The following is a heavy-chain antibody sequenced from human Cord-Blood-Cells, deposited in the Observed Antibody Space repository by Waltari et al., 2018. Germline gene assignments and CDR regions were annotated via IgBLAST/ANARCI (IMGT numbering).Heavy chain of an antibody. D-gene: IGHD1-1*01. Sequence: EVQLVETGGGLIKPGGSLRPSCAASGFTVSSNYMSWVRQAPGKGLEWVSVIYSGGSTYYADSVKGRFTISRDNSKNTLYLQMNSLRAEDTAVYYCAREGERGAFDIWGQGTMVTVSS. J-gene: IGHJ3*02. V-gene: IGHV3-53*02. CDR2: IYSGGST. CDR3: AREGERGAFDI. CDR1: GFTVSSNY.